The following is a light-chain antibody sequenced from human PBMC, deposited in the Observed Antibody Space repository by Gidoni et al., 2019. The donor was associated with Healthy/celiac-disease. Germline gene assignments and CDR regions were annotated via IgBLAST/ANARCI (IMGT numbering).Light chain of an antibody. V-gene: IGLV4-69*01. Sequence: QLVLTQSPSASASLGASVQLTCTLSSGHSSYSITWHHQQPENGPRYLMKLNSDGSHSKGDVIPDRFSGSSSGAERYLTISSLQSEDEADYYCQTWGTGWVFGGGTKLNVL. J-gene: IGLJ3*02. CDR3: QTWGTGWV. CDR1: SGHSSYS. CDR2: LNSDGSH.